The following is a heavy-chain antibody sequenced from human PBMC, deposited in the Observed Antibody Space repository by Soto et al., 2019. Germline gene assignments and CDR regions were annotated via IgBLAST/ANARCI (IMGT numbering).Heavy chain of an antibody. J-gene: IGHJ4*02. D-gene: IGHD3-22*01. V-gene: IGHV1-69*01. CDR1: GGTFSSDG. Sequence: QVLLVQPGPEVKKPGSSVKVSCKASGGTFSSDGFSWVRQAPGHGLEWMGGIIPIFGTTHYAQRFQGRVTIPADESTGTAYMELESLTSDDTAGYYFTRDRYDSRGYFSRWGIASGGQGTLITVSS. CDR3: TRDRYDSRGYFSRWGIAS. CDR2: IIPIFGTT.